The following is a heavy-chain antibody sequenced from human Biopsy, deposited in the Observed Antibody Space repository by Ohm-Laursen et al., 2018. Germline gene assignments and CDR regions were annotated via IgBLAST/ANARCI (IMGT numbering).Heavy chain of an antibody. J-gene: IGHJ2*01. CDR2: IYYTGST. CDR1: GGSISSYY. CDR3: ARHAPSYSGSYWRYFDL. Sequence: PGTLSLTCTVSGGSISSYYWSWIRQPPGKGLEWIGYIYYTGSTNYNPSIKSRVTISVDPSMNHLSLRLPSVTAADTAVYYCARHAPSYSGSYWRYFDLWGRGTLVTVSS. V-gene: IGHV4-59*08. D-gene: IGHD1-26*01.